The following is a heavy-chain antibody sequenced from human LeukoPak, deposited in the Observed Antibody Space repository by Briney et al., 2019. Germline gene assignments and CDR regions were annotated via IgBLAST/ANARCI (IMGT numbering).Heavy chain of an antibody. V-gene: IGHV3-66*01. CDR2: IYSGDTT. CDR3: ASILRSSSGYYFDY. CDR1: GFTFTTYG. Sequence: GGSLRLSCAASGFTFTTYGMSWVRQAPGKGLEWVSVIYSGDTTFYADSVRGKFTISRDNSKNTLYLQMNSLRAEDTAVYYCASILRSSSGYYFDYWGQGTLVTVSS. D-gene: IGHD3-10*01. J-gene: IGHJ4*02.